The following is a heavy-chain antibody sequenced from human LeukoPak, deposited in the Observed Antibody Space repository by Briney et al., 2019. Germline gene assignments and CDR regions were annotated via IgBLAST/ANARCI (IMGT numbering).Heavy chain of an antibody. J-gene: IGHJ4*02. Sequence: GGSLRLSCAASGFTVSSNYMSWVRQAPGKGLEWVSVIYSGGSTYYADSVKGRFTISRDNSKNTLYLQMNSLRSEDTAVYYCARGGRGQYYDSSGYYWVGDYWGQGTLVTVSS. CDR3: ARGGRGQYYDSSGYYWVGDY. CDR2: IYSGGST. CDR1: GFTVSSNY. D-gene: IGHD3-22*01. V-gene: IGHV3-53*05.